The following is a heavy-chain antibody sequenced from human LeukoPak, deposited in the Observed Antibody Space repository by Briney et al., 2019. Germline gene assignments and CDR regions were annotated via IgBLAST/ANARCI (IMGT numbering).Heavy chain of an antibody. D-gene: IGHD2-2*01. CDR3: AKDRRIVVVPAAKSYYYYGMDV. Sequence: GGSLRLSCAASGFTFSNYAMSWVRQAPGKGLEWVSSISGTGGSTYYADSVKGRFTISRDNSKNTLYLQMNSLRAEDTAVYYCAKDRRIVVVPAAKSYYYYGMDVWGQGTTVTVSS. CDR1: GFTFSNYA. V-gene: IGHV3-23*01. J-gene: IGHJ6*02. CDR2: ISGTGGST.